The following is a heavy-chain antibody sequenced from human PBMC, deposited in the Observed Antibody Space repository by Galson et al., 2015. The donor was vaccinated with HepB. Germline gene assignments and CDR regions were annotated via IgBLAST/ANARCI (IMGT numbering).Heavy chain of an antibody. V-gene: IGHV1-18*01. J-gene: IGHJ6*02. CDR2: LSGYDGST. CDR1: GYTFTNYG. Sequence: SVKVSCKASGYTFTNYGLSWVRQAPGQGLEWMGWLSGYDGSTNYAQRFKGRVTMTTDTSTATAYLELRSLRSDDTAVYYCARDSRLVLHRNAYYSYGMDVWGQGTTVIVSS. CDR3: ARDSRLVLHRNAYYSYGMDV. D-gene: IGHD1-7*01.